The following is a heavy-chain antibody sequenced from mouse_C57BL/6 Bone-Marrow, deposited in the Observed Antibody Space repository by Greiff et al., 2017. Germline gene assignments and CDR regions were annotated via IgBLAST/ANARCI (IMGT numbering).Heavy chain of an antibody. CDR1: GYTFTSYW. Sequence: QVQLQQPGAELVRPGSSVKLSCKASGYTFTSYWMAWVKQRPGQGLEWIGNIYPSDSETHYNQKFKDKATLTVDKSSITAYRQLSSLTSEDSAVYYCASPGETYDYAYWGQGTLVTVSS. CDR2: IYPSDSET. CDR3: ASPGETYDYAY. D-gene: IGHD2-4*01. J-gene: IGHJ3*01. V-gene: IGHV1-61*01.